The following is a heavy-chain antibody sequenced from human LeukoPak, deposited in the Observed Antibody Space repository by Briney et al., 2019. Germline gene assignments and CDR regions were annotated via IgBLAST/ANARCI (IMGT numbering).Heavy chain of an antibody. CDR1: GFTFSSYG. D-gene: IGHD4-17*01. Sequence: GGSLRLFCAASGFTFSSYGMHWVRQAPGKGLEWVAFIRYDGSNKYYADSVKGRFTISRDNSKNTLYLQMNSLRAEDTAVYYCAPSYGDLPDYWGQGTLVTVSS. CDR2: IRYDGSNK. CDR3: APSYGDLPDY. J-gene: IGHJ4*02. V-gene: IGHV3-30*02.